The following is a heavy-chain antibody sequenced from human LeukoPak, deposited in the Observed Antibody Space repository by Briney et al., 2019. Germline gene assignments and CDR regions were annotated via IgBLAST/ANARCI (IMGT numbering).Heavy chain of an antibody. Sequence: SETLSLTCTVSGGSISSYYWSWIRQPPGKGLEWIGEINHSGSTNYNPSLKSRVTISVDTSKNQFSLKLSSVTAADTAVYYCARGGQWLAETFDYWGQGTLVTVSS. D-gene: IGHD6-19*01. CDR2: INHSGST. V-gene: IGHV4-34*01. J-gene: IGHJ4*02. CDR3: ARGGQWLAETFDY. CDR1: GGSISSYY.